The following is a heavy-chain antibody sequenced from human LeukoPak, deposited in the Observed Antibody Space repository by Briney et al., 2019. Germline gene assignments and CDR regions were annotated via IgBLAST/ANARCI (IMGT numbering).Heavy chain of an antibody. Sequence: SETLSLTCAVYGGSFSGYYWSWIRQPPGKGLEWIGEINHSGSTNYNPSLKSRVTISVDTSKNQFSLKLSSVTAADTAVYYCARAFFDYYDSSGPAYYFDYWGQGTLVTVSS. D-gene: IGHD3-22*01. J-gene: IGHJ4*02. CDR3: ARAFFDYYDSSGPAYYFDY. V-gene: IGHV4-34*01. CDR1: GGSFSGYY. CDR2: INHSGST.